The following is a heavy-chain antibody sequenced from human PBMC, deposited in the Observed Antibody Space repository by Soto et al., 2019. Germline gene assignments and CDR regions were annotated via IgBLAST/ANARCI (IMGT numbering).Heavy chain of an antibody. D-gene: IGHD3-10*01. Sequence: QVQLVESGGVVVQPGRSLRLSCAASGFTFSSYGMHWVRQAPGKGLEWVAVISYDGSNKYYADSVKGRFTISRDNSKNTLYLQMNSLRAEETAVYYCAKDTSYGSGSRNYYYYYMDVLGKGTTVTVSS. CDR2: ISYDGSNK. J-gene: IGHJ6*03. CDR1: GFTFSSYG. CDR3: AKDTSYGSGSRNYYYYYMDV. V-gene: IGHV3-30*18.